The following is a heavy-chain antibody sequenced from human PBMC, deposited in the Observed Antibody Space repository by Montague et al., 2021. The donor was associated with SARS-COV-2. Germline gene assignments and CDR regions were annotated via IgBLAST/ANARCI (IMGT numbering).Heavy chain of an antibody. Sequence: SETLSLTCTVSSGSISTSYWAWIRQPPGKGLEWIGYVYYSGRSSYNSSLKSRVTISVDTSKNQVSLNLKSVTAADTAVYFCVRADRRDADTPHLYDYKVMDLWGQGTTVTVSS. CDR3: VRADRRDADTPHLYDYKVMDL. CDR2: VYYSGRS. V-gene: IGHV4-59*01. D-gene: IGHD4-11*01. CDR1: SGSISTSY. J-gene: IGHJ6*02.